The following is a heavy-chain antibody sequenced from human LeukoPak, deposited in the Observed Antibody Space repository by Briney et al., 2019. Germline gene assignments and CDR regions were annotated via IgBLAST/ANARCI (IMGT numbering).Heavy chain of an antibody. V-gene: IGHV3-21*01. CDR3: ARELELRSDWFDP. D-gene: IGHD1-7*01. Sequence: GGSLRLSCAASGFTFSSYSMNWVRQAPGKGLEWVSSISSSGKNIYYADSVKGRFAISTDNAKNSLYLQINSLRAEDTAVYYFARELELRSDWFDPWGQETVVTVSS. CDR1: GFTFSSYS. J-gene: IGHJ5*02. CDR2: ISSSGKNI.